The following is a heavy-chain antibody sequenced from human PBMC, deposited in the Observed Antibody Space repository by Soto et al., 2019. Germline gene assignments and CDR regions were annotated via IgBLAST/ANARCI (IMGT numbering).Heavy chain of an antibody. CDR2: INAGNGNT. V-gene: IGHV1-3*05. CDR3: ASESHGGEFDY. D-gene: IGHD4-17*01. J-gene: IGHJ4*02. CDR1: GYTFTSYA. Sequence: QVQLVQSGAEEKKPGASVKVSCKASGYTFTSYAMHWVRQAPGQRLEWMGWINAGNGNTKYSQKFQGRVTITRDTSPNTAYMEPNSLKFEDTAVEYRASESHGGEFDYWGQGTLVTVSS.